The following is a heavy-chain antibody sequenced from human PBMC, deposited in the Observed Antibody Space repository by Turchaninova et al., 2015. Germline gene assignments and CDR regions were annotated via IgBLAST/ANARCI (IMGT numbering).Heavy chain of an antibody. J-gene: IGHJ4*02. CDR3: ARQVPGGYAYFDY. CDR1: GYSFSTFW. D-gene: IGHD3-22*01. CDR2: IYPGDSDT. Sequence: EVQLVQSGAEVKKPGESQKFPCKGSGYSFSTFWIGWVLQMPGKGLECMGIIYPGDSDTRYNPSFQGQVTISVDKSINTAYLQWSSLKASDTAMYYCARQVPGGYAYFDYWAQGTLVTVSS. V-gene: IGHV5-51*01.